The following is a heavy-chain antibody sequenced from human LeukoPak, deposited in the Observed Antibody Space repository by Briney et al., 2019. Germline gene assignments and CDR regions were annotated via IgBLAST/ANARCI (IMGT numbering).Heavy chain of an antibody. CDR1: GFTVSSNY. D-gene: IGHD3-22*01. Sequence: GGSLRLSCAASGFTVSSNYMSWVRQAPGKGLEWVSVIYSGGSTYYADSVKGRFTISRDNSKNTLYLQMNSLRAEDTAVYYCASSSGGTYYYDSSGYGFDYWGQGTLVTVPS. J-gene: IGHJ4*02. V-gene: IGHV3-66*01. CDR2: IYSGGST. CDR3: ASSSGGTYYYDSSGYGFDY.